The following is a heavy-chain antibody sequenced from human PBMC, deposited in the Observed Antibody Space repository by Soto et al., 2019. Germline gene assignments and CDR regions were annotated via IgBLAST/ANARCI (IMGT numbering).Heavy chain of an antibody. CDR1: GYTFTTYA. D-gene: IGHD1-7*01. CDR3: ARHNWNYDFDY. CDR2: INTGNGNT. V-gene: IGHV1-3*04. Sequence: ASVKVSCKASGYTFTTYAIHWVPQAPGQRLEWMGWINTGNGNTKYSQNFQGRFTITRDTSASTAYMELSSLRSEDTAVYYCARHNWNYDFDYWGQGTLVTVSS. J-gene: IGHJ4*02.